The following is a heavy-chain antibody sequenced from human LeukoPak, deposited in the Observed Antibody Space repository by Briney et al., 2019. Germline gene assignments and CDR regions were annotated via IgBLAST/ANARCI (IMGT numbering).Heavy chain of an antibody. Sequence: SETLSLTCTVSGGSISSYYWSWIRQPPGKGLEWIGYIYYSGSTNYNPSLKSRVTISVDTSKNQFSLKLSSVTAADTAVYYCARGPLYWVAAQWFDPWGQGTLVTVSS. J-gene: IGHJ5*02. D-gene: IGHD6-6*01. V-gene: IGHV4-59*01. CDR2: IYYSGST. CDR3: ARGPLYWVAAQWFDP. CDR1: GGSISSYY.